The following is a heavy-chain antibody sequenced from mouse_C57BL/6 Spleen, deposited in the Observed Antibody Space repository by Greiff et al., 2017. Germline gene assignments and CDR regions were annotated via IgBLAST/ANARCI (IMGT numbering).Heavy chain of an antibody. CDR1: GYTITDYN. CDR3: ARWPPYAMDY. D-gene: IGHD6-1*01. CDR2: INPNNGGT. V-gene: IGHV1-22*01. J-gene: IGHJ4*01. Sequence: VQLKESGPELVKPGASVKMSCKASGYTITDYNMHWVKQSHGKSLEWIGYINPNNGGTSYNQKFKGKATLTVNKSSSTAYMELRSLTSEDSAVYYCARWPPYAMDYWGQGTSVTVSS.